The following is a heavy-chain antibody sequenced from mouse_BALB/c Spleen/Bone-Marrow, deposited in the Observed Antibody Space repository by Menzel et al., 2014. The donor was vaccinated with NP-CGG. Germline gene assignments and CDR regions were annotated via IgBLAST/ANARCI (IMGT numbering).Heavy chain of an antibody. CDR2: INPDSSTI. Sequence: EVKLVESGGGLVQPGGSLKLSCAASGFDFSRYWMSWVRQAPGKGLEWIGEINPDSSTINYTPSLKDKFIISRDNAKKTLYLQMSKVRSEDTALYYCARLSYYGRFAYWGQGTLVTVSA. CDR3: ARLSYYGRFAY. V-gene: IGHV4-1*02. D-gene: IGHD1-1*01. CDR1: GFDFSRYW. J-gene: IGHJ3*01.